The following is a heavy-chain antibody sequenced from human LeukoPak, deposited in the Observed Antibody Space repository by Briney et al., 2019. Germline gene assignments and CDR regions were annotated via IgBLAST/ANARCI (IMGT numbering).Heavy chain of an antibody. J-gene: IGHJ4*02. CDR2: IKTKTDGATT. Sequence: PGGSLRLSCAASGFTFKNAWMSWVRQAPGKGLEWVGRIKTKTDGATTDYAAPVKDRFTISRDDSKNTLYLQMNSLRTEDTAVYYCTTVNSGYGSYWGQGTLVTVSS. CDR3: TTVNSGYGSY. D-gene: IGHD5-12*01. V-gene: IGHV3-15*01. CDR1: GFTFKNAW.